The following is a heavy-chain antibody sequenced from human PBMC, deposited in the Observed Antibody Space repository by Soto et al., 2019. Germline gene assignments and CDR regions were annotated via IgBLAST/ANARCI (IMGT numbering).Heavy chain of an antibody. D-gene: IGHD2-15*01. J-gene: IGHJ6*02. CDR1: GFTFSYYD. CDR2: IGTAGDT. V-gene: IGHV3-13*01. Sequence: PGGSLRLSCAASGFTFSYYDMHWVRQATGKGLEWVSAIGTAGDTYYPGSVKGRFTISRENAKNSLYLQMNSLRAEDTAVYYCARAQYCSGGSCNYSYYYGMDVWGQGTTVTVSS. CDR3: ARAQYCSGGSCNYSYYYGMDV.